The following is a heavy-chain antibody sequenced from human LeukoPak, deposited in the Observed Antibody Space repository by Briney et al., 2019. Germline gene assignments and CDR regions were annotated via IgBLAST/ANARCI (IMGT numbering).Heavy chain of an antibody. CDR1: GFPFSSYE. Sequence: GGSLRLSCAGSGFPFSSYEMNWLRQAPGKGLEWVSHIDSSGITIYYGDSVKGRFTVSRDNAKNSIYLQMDSLRVEDAAIYYCARDSVGDLLDYWGQGTPVTVSS. CDR2: IDSSGITI. V-gene: IGHV3-48*03. J-gene: IGHJ4*02. D-gene: IGHD4-17*01. CDR3: ARDSVGDLLDY.